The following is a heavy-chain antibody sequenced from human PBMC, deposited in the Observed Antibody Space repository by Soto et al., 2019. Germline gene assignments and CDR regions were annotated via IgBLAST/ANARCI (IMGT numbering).Heavy chain of an antibody. J-gene: IGHJ5*02. V-gene: IGHV4-31*03. D-gene: IGHD2-15*01. CDR3: ASSGGPEGDWFDP. CDR2: FYYSGIT. Sequence: SETLSLTCTVSGGPIRSRGHYWSWIRHRPGEGLEWIGFFYYSGITDYNPSLRSRVTISADTSRNQVFLNMYSVTAADTAVYYCASSGGPEGDWFDPWGQGTLVTVSS. CDR1: GGPIRSRGHY.